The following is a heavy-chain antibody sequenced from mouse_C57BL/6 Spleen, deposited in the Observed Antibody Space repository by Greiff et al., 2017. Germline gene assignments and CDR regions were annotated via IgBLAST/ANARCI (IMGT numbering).Heavy chain of an antibody. D-gene: IGHD3-2*02. J-gene: IGHJ4*01. CDR1: GYTFTSYW. Sequence: QVQLQQPGAELVKPGASVKMSCKASGYTFTSYWITWVKQRPGQGLEWIGDIYPGSGSTNYNEKFKSKATLTVDTSSSTAYMQLSSLTSEDSAVYYCARAGLRLGAMDYWGQGTSVTVSS. CDR2: IYPGSGST. V-gene: IGHV1-55*01. CDR3: ARAGLRLGAMDY.